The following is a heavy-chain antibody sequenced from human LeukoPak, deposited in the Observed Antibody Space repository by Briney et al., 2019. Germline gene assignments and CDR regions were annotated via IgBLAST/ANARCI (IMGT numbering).Heavy chain of an antibody. CDR3: YSMIVVGSRVINDY. CDR1: GFTVSSNY. V-gene: IGHV3-66*01. D-gene: IGHD3-22*01. CDR2: IYSGGST. Sequence: PGGSLRLSCVVSGFTVSSNYMSWVRQAPGKGLEWVSVIYSGGSTYYADSVKGRFTISRDNSKNTLYLQMNSLRAEDTAVYYCYSMIVVGSRVINDYWGQGTLVTVSS. J-gene: IGHJ4*02.